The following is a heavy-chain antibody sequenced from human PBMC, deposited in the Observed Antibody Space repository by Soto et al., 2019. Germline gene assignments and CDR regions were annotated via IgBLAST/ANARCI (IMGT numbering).Heavy chain of an antibody. D-gene: IGHD2-2*01. Sequence: ASVKVSFKASGYTFTSYEINWVRQATGQGLEWRGWMNPNSGNTGYAQKFQGRVTMTRNTSISTAYMELSSLRSEDTAVYYCARVIVVVPAAMYYHYYMDVWGKGPTVTVSS. J-gene: IGHJ6*03. V-gene: IGHV1-8*01. CDR3: ARVIVVVPAAMYYHYYMDV. CDR1: GYTFTSYE. CDR2: MNPNSGNT.